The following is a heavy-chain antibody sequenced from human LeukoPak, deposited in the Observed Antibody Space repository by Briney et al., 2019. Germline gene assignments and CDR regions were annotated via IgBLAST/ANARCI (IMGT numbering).Heavy chain of an antibody. CDR2: IYSDGST. V-gene: IGHV3-53*01. D-gene: IGHD1-7*01. CDR1: RFTVRSKY. Sequence: PGGSLRLSCAASRFTVRSKYMSWVRQAPGKGLEWVSAIYSDGSTYYAASVKGRFSISRDNSKNTVYLQMSSLRAEDTAIYDGSRDSGNYLDVFDFWGQGTMVTVSS. CDR3: SRDSGNYLDVFDF. J-gene: IGHJ3*01.